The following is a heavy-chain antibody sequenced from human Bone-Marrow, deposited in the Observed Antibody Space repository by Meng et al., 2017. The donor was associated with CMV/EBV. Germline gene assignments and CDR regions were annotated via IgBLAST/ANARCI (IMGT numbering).Heavy chain of an antibody. CDR2: IYPGDSDT. CDR1: GYNFTNYW. CDR3: ARVGQLLWDWFDP. J-gene: IGHJ5*02. V-gene: IGHV5-51*01. Sequence: GESLKISCKGSGYNFTNYWIAWVRQMPGKGLEWMGIIYPGDSDTKYSPSFQGQVTFSADKSVTTAYLQWNSLKASDTAMYYCARVGQLLWDWFDPWGQGTLVTVSS. D-gene: IGHD2-2*01.